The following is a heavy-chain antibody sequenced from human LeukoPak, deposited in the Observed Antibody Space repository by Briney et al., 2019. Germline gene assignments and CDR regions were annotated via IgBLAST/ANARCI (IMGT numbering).Heavy chain of an antibody. CDR1: GFTFDDYA. CDR3: AREIGQGYYMDV. J-gene: IGHJ6*03. CDR2: ISWNSGSI. V-gene: IGHV3-9*01. D-gene: IGHD2-21*01. Sequence: GRSLRLSCAASGFTFDDYAMHWVRQAPGKGLEWVSGISWNSGSIGYADSVKGRFTISRDNAKNSLYLQMNSLRAEDTAVYYCAREIGQGYYMDVWGKGTTVTVSS.